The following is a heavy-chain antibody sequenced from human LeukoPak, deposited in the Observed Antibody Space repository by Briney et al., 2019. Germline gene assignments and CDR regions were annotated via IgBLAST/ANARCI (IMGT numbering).Heavy chain of an antibody. CDR2: IWFDKNQ. J-gene: IGHJ6*02. CDR3: ARDRHCVNGVCHSPPGMDV. D-gene: IGHD2-8*01. Sequence: PGGSLRLSCAASGFTFSSFSMNWVRQAPGKGLEWVADIWFDKNQHFADSVKGRFAISRDNSKNTVYLQINSLRAEDTAVYYCARDRHCVNGVCHSPPGMDVWGQGTTVTVSS. CDR1: GFTFSSFS. V-gene: IGHV3-33*08.